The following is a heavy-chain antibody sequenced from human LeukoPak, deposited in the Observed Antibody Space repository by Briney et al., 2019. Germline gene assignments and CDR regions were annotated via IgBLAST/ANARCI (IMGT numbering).Heavy chain of an antibody. CDR2: IYYSGST. CDR3: APLDNSSSWTLDY. V-gene: IGHV4-39*07. J-gene: IGHJ4*02. D-gene: IGHD6-13*01. Sequence: PSETLSLTCTVSGGSISSSSYYWGWIRQPPGKGLEWIGSIYYSGSTYYNPSLKSRVTISVDTSKNQFSLKLSSVTAADTAVYYCAPLDNSSSWTLDYWGQGTLVTVSS. CDR1: GGSISSSSYY.